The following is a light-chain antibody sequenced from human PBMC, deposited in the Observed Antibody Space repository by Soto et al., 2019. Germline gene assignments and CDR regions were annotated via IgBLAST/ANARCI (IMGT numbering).Light chain of an antibody. CDR3: CSFADSSPYV. CDR1: YSDIGNY. CDR2: EGS. V-gene: IGLV2-23*01. Sequence: QSALTQPASVSGSPGQSITISCTETYSDIGNYVSWYQQHTDKAPKLIIYEGSKRPSGVSNRFSGSKSDNTASLTISGLQAEDEADYYCCSFADSSPYVFGTGTKVTVL. J-gene: IGLJ1*01.